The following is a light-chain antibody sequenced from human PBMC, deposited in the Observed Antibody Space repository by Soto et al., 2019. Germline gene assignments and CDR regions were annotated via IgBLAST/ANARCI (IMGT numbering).Light chain of an antibody. CDR2: DDY. J-gene: IGKJ1*01. CDR1: QSISDY. V-gene: IGKV1-5*01. CDR3: QQYYTFWHM. Sequence: DSQMTQSPSTLSASVGDRVIITCRASQSISDYLAWYQQKPGKAPKLLIDDDYNLESGVPSTFSGSGSGTEFTLTISSLQPDDFATYYCQQYYTFWHMFGQGTRVEIK.